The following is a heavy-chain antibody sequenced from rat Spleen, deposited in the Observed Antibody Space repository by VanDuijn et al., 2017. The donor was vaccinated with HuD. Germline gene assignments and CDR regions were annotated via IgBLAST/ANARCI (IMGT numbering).Heavy chain of an antibody. Sequence: EVQLVESGGGLVQPGRSLKLSCAASGFTFSNYGMAWVRQAPTKGLEWVATISYDGVNTYYPDSVKGRFTISSDNAESIVYLQMNSLKSEDTATYYWAVAGYGYWGQGVMVTVSS. CDR2: ISYDGVNT. CDR3: AVAGYGY. CDR1: GFTFSNYG. J-gene: IGHJ2*01. V-gene: IGHV5-29*01. D-gene: IGHD1-7*01.